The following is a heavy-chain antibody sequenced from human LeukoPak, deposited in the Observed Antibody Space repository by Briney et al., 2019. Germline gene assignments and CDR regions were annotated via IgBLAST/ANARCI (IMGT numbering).Heavy chain of an antibody. J-gene: IGHJ4*02. CDR3: AKSIPSYYYDSSGANFDY. CDR1: GFTFSSYA. D-gene: IGHD3-22*01. V-gene: IGHV3-23*01. Sequence: GGSLRLSCAASGFTFSSYAMSWVRQAPGKGLEWVSAISGSGGSTYYADSVKGRFTISRDNSKNTLYLQMNSLRAEDTAVYYCAKSIPSYYYDSSGANFDYWGQGTPVTVSS. CDR2: ISGSGGST.